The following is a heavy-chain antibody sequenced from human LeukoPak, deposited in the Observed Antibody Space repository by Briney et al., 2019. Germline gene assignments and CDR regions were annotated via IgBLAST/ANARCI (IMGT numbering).Heavy chain of an antibody. CDR3: ARRSSAYYDFWSGYTDY. CDR1: SGSISSYY. J-gene: IGHJ4*02. Sequence: PSETLSLTCTVSSGSISSYYWSWIRQPPGKGLEWIGYIYYSGSTNYNPSLKSRVTISVDTSKNQFSLKLSSVTAADTAVYYCARRSSAYYDFWSGYTDYWGQGTLVTVSS. D-gene: IGHD3-3*01. V-gene: IGHV4-59*12. CDR2: IYYSGST.